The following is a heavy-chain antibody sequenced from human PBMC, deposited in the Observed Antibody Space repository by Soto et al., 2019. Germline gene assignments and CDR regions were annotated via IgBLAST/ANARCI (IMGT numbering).Heavy chain of an antibody. V-gene: IGHV1-69*12. CDR2: IIPIFGTA. CDR1: GGTFSSYA. J-gene: IGHJ3*02. CDR3: ARVIVGATADDAFDI. D-gene: IGHD1-26*01. Sequence: QVQLVQSGAEVKKPGSSVKVSCKASGGTFSSYAISWVRQAPGQGLEWMGGIIPIFGTANYAQKFQGRVTITADESTSTAYMELGRLRSEDTAVDYGARVIVGATADDAFDIWGQGTMVTVSS.